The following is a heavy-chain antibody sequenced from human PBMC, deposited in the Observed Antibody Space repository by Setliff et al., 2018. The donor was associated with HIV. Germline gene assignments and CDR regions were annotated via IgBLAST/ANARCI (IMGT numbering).Heavy chain of an antibody. CDR2: ISSSGNT. D-gene: IGHD1-26*01. CDR1: GGSISSTSYY. V-gene: IGHV4-39*01. J-gene: IGHJ3*02. CDR3: ARRPRIVGVRKNAFDI. Sequence: SETLSLTCTVSGGSISSTSYYWGWIRQPPGTGLEWIGSISSSGNTYYNPSLKSRVTTSVDTPKNQFSLKLNSVTAADTAVYYCARRPRIVGVRKNAFDIWGQGTMVTVSS.